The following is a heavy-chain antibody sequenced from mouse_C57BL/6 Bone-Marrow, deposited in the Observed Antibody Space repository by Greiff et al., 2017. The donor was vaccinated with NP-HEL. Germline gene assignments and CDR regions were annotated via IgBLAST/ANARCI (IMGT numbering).Heavy chain of an antibody. CDR2: IDPSDSYT. Sequence: QVQLQQPGAELVMPGASVKLSCKASGYTFTSYWMHWVKQRPGQGLEWIGEIDPSDSYTNYNQKFKGKSTLTVDKSSSTAYMQLSNLTSEDSAVYDCARERSWDLYAMDYWGQGTSVTVSS. D-gene: IGHD4-1*01. CDR3: ARERSWDLYAMDY. CDR1: GYTFTSYW. J-gene: IGHJ4*01. V-gene: IGHV1-69*01.